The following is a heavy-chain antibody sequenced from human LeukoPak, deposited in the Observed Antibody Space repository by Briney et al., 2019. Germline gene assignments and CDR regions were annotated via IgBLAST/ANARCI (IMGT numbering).Heavy chain of an antibody. D-gene: IGHD6-19*01. CDR1: GGTFSSYA. CDR3: ARDDIAVAGTGSCVFDS. J-gene: IGHJ4*02. CDR2: IIPIFGTA. V-gene: IGHV1-69*05. Sequence: SVKVSCKASGGTFSSYAISWVRQAPGQGLEWMGGIIPIFGTANYAQKFQGRVTMTTDTSTSTAYMELRSLRSDDTAVYYCARDDIAVAGTGSCVFDSWGQGTLVTVSS.